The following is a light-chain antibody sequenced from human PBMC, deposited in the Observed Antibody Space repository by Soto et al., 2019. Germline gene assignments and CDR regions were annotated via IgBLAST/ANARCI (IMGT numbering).Light chain of an antibody. V-gene: IGLV2-14*01. CDR3: SSFSTTSSPHVL. CDR1: RSDIGRYDY. J-gene: IGLJ2*01. CDR2: EVT. Sequence: QSVLTQPASVSGSPGQSITISCTGTRSDIGRYDYVSWYQQKPGKAPKLMIYEVTYRPSGVSARFSGSKSGSTASLTISGLQAEDEADYFCSSFSTTSSPHVLFGGGTKLTVL.